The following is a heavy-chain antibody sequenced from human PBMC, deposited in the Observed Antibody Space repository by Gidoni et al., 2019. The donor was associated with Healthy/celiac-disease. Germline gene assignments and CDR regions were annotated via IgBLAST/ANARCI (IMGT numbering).Heavy chain of an antibody. J-gene: IGHJ4*02. CDR2: ISYDGSNK. D-gene: IGHD5-12*01. CDR1: GFTFSSYA. V-gene: IGHV3-30*04. CDR3: ASGGDGYNWEGDY. Sequence: QVQLVESGGGVVQPGRSLRLSCAAPGFTFSSYAMHWVRQAPGKGLEWVAVISYDGSNKYYADSVKGRFTISRDNSKNTLYLQMNSLRAEDTAVYYCASGGDGYNWEGDYWGQGTLVTVSS.